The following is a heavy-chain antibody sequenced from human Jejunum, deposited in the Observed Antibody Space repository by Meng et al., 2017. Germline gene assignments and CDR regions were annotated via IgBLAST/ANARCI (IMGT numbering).Heavy chain of an antibody. Sequence: ASVKVSCKASGYTFTGYYMHWVRQAPGQGLEWMGWINPNSGGTNYAQKFQGRVTMTRDTSISTAYMDLSSLRSDDTAVYYCTRREVVAVGRGFEFWGQGTVVTVSS. D-gene: IGHD3-22*01. J-gene: IGHJ3*01. CDR3: TRREVVAVGRGFEF. V-gene: IGHV1-2*02. CDR1: GYTFTGYY. CDR2: INPNSGGT.